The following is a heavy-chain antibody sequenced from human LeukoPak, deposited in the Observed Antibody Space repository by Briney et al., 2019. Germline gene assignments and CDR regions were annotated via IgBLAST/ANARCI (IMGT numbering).Heavy chain of an antibody. V-gene: IGHV3-23*01. J-gene: IGHJ4*02. CDR2: IRSDGGTT. Sequence: GGSLRLSCAASGITFSSYAMSWARQAPGKGLEWVSAIRSDGGTTHYADSVKGRFTISRDNSKNSLFLQMHSLRAEDTAVYYCAEVGGSRSINFDYWGQGTLVTVSS. CDR3: AEVGGSRSINFDY. CDR1: GITFSSYA. D-gene: IGHD1-26*01.